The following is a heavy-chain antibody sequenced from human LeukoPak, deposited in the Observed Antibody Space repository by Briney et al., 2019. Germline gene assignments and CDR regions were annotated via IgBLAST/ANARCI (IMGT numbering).Heavy chain of an antibody. CDR2: ISGSGGTI. J-gene: IGHJ2*01. V-gene: IGHV3-48*03. CDR3: ARGGAGPGTTDWYFDL. D-gene: IGHD3-10*01. CDR1: GFNFSNYE. Sequence: AGGSLRLSCAASGFNFSNYEMNWVRQAPGKGLEWVSYISGSGGTIYHADSVKGRFTISRDNAKNALNLQMNSLRAEDTAVYYCARGGAGPGTTDWYFDLWGRGTLVTVSS.